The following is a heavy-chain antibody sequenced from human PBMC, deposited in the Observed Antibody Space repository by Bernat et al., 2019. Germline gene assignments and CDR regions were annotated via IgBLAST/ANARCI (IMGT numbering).Heavy chain of an antibody. Sequence: EVQLVESGGGLVQPGGSLRLSCAASGFTFSRYSINWVRRAPGKGLEWVSYISSSSSTIDYVDSVKGRFTISRDNAKNSLSLQMNSLRDEDTAVYYCARSNPGDIWGQGTMVTVSS. CDR1: GFTFSRYS. J-gene: IGHJ3*02. D-gene: IGHD4-11*01. CDR3: ARSNPGDI. CDR2: ISSSSSTI. V-gene: IGHV3-48*02.